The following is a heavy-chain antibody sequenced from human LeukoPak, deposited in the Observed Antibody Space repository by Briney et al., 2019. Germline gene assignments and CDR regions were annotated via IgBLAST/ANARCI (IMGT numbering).Heavy chain of an antibody. CDR2: IYTSGST. CDR1: GGSISSGSYY. V-gene: IGHV4-61*02. D-gene: IGHD6-13*01. Sequence: SETLSLTCTVSGGSISSGSYYWSWIRQPAGKGLEWIGRIYTSGSTNYNPSLKSRVTISVDTSKNQFSLKLSSVTAADTAVYYCARAGQQLADFDYWGQGTLVTVSS. CDR3: ARAGQQLADFDY. J-gene: IGHJ4*02.